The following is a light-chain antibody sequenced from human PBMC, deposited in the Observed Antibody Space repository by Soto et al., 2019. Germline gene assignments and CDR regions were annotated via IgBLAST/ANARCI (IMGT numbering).Light chain of an antibody. J-gene: IGKJ4*01. Sequence: EIVLTQSPATLSLSPGERATLSCRASQSVSSYLAWYQQKPGQAPRLLIYDASNRATGIPARFSGSGSGTDFTLTISSLEPEDFAVYYCPQRSIPLTFGGGTKVEIK. V-gene: IGKV3-11*01. CDR3: PQRSIPLT. CDR1: QSVSSY. CDR2: DAS.